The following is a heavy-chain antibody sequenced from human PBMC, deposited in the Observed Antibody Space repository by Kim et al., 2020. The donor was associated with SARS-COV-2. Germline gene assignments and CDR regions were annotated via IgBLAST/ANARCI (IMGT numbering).Heavy chain of an antibody. V-gene: IGHV4-59*13. CDR3: ATSMVAPYYYYGMDV. CDR2: IYYSGST. Sequence: SETLSLTCTVSGGSISSYYWSWIRQPPGKGLEWIGYIYYSGSTNYNPSLKSRVTISVDTSKNQFSLKLSSVTAADTAVYYCATSMVAPYYYYGMDVWGQGTTVTVSS. J-gene: IGHJ6*02. D-gene: IGHD5-12*01. CDR1: GGSISSYY.